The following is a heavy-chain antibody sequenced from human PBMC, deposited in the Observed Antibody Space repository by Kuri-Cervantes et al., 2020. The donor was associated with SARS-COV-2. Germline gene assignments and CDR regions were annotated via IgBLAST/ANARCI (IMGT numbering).Heavy chain of an antibody. CDR2: INTNTGNP. Sequence: ASVKVSCKASGYTFTGYYMHWVRQAPGQGLEWMGWINTNTGNPTSAPGFTRRFVFSLDTSVSTAYLQISSQKAEDTAVYYCAREGRRGSYHIDYWGQGTLVTVSS. CDR1: GYTFTGYY. J-gene: IGHJ4*02. V-gene: IGHV7-4-1*02. CDR3: AREGRRGSYHIDY. D-gene: IGHD1-26*01.